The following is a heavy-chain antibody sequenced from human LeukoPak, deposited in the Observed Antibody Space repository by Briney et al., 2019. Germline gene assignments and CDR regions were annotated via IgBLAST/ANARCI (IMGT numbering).Heavy chain of an antibody. CDR1: GFHLIIYR. CDR3: ARDLSRYYNDY. CDR2: ISSSRTYI. J-gene: IGHJ4*02. Sequence: GALLLPCCASGFHLIIYRLHWVRPGPGEGLEWVSSISSSRTYIYYADSVKGRFIISRDNAKDSLYLQMNSLRAEDTAVYYCARDLSRYYNDYCGQGTLVTVSS. V-gene: IGHV3-21*06.